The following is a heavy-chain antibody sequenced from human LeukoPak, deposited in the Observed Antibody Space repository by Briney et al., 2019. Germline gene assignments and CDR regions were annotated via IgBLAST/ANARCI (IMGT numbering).Heavy chain of an antibody. CDR3: ARVDAIYYYYMDG. Sequence: PSETLSLTCTVSGGSLSSSIYYWGWIRQPPGKGLEWIGIMDYSGSTYYNPSLKSRGTISVDMSKTQFSLKLSSLTAADTAVYYCARVDAIYYYYMDGWGKGTTVTVS. J-gene: IGHJ6*03. V-gene: IGHV4-39*07. D-gene: IGHD3/OR15-3a*01. CDR2: MDYSGST. CDR1: GGSLSSSIYY.